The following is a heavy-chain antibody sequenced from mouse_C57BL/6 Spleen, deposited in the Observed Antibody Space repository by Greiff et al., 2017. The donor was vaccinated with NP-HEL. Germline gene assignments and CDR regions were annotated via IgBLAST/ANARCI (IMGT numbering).Heavy chain of an antibody. J-gene: IGHJ3*01. Sequence: LQESGPELVKPGASVKISCKASGYSFTDYYMNWVKQSPGKSLEWIGVINPNYGTTSYNQKFKGKATLTVDQSSSTAYMQLNSLTSEDSAVYCCAKGDFGFADWGKGTLVTVSA. CDR1: GYSFTDYY. CDR2: INPNYGTT. D-gene: IGHD3-3*01. CDR3: AKGDFGFAD. V-gene: IGHV1-39*01.